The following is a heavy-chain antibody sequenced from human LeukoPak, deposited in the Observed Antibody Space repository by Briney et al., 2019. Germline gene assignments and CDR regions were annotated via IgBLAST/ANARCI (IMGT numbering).Heavy chain of an antibody. Sequence: GGSLRLSCAASGFTFSSHVLHWVRQAPGKGLEWVAVISYDGSNKYYTDSVKGRFTISRDNSKNTLYLQMNSLRAEDTAVYYCARDSQRATSANDYWGQGTPVTVSS. D-gene: IGHD1-26*01. CDR1: GFTFSSHV. CDR2: ISYDGSNK. J-gene: IGHJ4*02. CDR3: ARDSQRATSANDY. V-gene: IGHV3-30-3*01.